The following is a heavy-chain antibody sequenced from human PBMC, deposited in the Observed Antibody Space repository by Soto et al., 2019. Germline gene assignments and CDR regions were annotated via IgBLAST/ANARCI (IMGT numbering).Heavy chain of an antibody. D-gene: IGHD3-22*01. CDR1: GGSFSSYY. V-gene: IGHV4-59*01. J-gene: IGHJ4*02. CDR3: ARSIDSSGYYFSNC. Sequence: PSETLSLTCAVYGGSFSSYYCSWIRQSPGKGLEWIGYTHHTGSTNYNPSLKSRVTMSLDTSRNQFSLKLYSVTAADTAVYYCARSIDSSGYYFSNCWGQGTLVTVSS. CDR2: THHTGST.